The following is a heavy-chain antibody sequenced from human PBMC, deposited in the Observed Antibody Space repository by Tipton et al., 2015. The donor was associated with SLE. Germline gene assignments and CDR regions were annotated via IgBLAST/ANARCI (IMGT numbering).Heavy chain of an antibody. CDR2: ISSSGGTI. Sequence: SLRLSCAASGFIFSSYEMNWVRQAPGKGLEWVSYISSSGGTINYGDSVKGRTTVSRDNARNSLYLQMNSLRAEDTAVYYCAGGQYGSEGAFDIWGQGTMVTVSS. D-gene: IGHD3-10*01. J-gene: IGHJ3*02. CDR1: GFIFSSYE. V-gene: IGHV3-48*03. CDR3: AGGQYGSEGAFDI.